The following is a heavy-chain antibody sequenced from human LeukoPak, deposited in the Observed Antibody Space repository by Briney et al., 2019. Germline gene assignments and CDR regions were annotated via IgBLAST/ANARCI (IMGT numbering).Heavy chain of an antibody. CDR2: IIPILGIA. D-gene: IGHD3-10*01. Sequence: AAVKVSCKASGGTFSSYAISWVRQAPGQGLEWMGRIIPILGIANYAQKFQGRVTITADKSTSTAYMELSSLRSEDTAVYYCASGSSVRGVPIDYWGQGTLVTVSS. V-gene: IGHV1-69*04. J-gene: IGHJ4*02. CDR1: GGTFSSYA. CDR3: ASGSSVRGVPIDY.